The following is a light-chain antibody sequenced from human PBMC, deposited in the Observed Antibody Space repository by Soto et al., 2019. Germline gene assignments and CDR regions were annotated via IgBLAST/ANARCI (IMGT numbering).Light chain of an antibody. CDR2: ATS. CDR1: QGVNRW. Sequence: DIQLTQSPPFLSASVGDRVSMTCRASQGVNRWLAWYQQKPGKAPRLLIYATSTLQSGVQSRFSGSGSGADFTLTISSLQPEDFATYFCQQSISFPLTFGGGTKVEIK. CDR3: QQSISFPLT. J-gene: IGKJ4*01. V-gene: IGKV1-12*01.